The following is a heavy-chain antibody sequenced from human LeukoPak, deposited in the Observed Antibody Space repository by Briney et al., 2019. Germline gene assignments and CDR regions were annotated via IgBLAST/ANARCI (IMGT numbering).Heavy chain of an antibody. CDR3: ARHRSSGYPFDY. CDR2: IYYSGST. Sequence: PSETLSLTRTGSGGSISGYYWSWIRQPPGKGLEWIGYIYYSGSTNYNPSLKSRVTISVDTSKNQFSLKLSSVTAADTAVYYCARHRSSGYPFDYWGQGTLVTVSS. CDR1: GGSISGYY. D-gene: IGHD3-22*01. V-gene: IGHV4-59*08. J-gene: IGHJ4*02.